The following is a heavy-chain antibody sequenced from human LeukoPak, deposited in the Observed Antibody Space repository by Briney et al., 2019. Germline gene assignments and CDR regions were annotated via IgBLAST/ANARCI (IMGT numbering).Heavy chain of an antibody. J-gene: IGHJ6*02. CDR1: GYTFTGYY. CDR3: ARKDYYDSSGYLGSGMDV. CDR2: INPNSGGT. Sequence: ASVKVSCKASGYTFTGYYMHWVRQAPGQGLEWMGWINPNSGGTNYAQKFQGRVTMTRDTSISTAYMELGRLRSDDTAVYYCARKDYYDSSGYLGSGMDVWGQGTTVTVSS. V-gene: IGHV1-2*02. D-gene: IGHD3-22*01.